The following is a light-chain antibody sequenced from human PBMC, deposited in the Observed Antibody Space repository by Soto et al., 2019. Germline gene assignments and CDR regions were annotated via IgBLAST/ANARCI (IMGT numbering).Light chain of an antibody. CDR2: DVS. Sequence: QSALTQPASVSRSPGQSITISYTGTSSDVGAYNSVSWYQQHPGKAPKLIIYDVSTRPSGISDRFSGSKSGNTASLTISGLQAEDESDYYCSSYTASVTYVFGTGAKVTV. J-gene: IGLJ1*01. CDR3: SSYTASVTYV. CDR1: SSDVGAYNS. V-gene: IGLV2-14*01.